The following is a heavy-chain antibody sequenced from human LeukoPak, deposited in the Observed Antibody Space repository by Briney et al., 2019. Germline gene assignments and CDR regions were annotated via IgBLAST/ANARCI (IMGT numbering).Heavy chain of an antibody. V-gene: IGHV3-30*04. CDR1: GFTFSSYA. CDR2: ISYDGSNK. D-gene: IGHD3-22*01. Sequence: PGGSLRLSCAASGFTFSSYAMHWVRQAPGKGLEWVAVISYDGSNKYYADSVKGRFTISRDNSKNTLYLQMNSLRAEDTAVYYCARATYYYDSSGYYSDWFDPWGQGTLVTVSS. CDR3: ARATYYYDSSGYYSDWFDP. J-gene: IGHJ5*02.